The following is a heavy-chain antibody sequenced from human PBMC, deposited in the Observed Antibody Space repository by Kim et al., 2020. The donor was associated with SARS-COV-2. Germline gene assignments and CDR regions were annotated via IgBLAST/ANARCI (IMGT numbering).Heavy chain of an antibody. J-gene: IGHJ6*02. CDR3: AKVGSSWYHGYYYCMDV. D-gene: IGHD6-13*01. CDR1: GFTFSSYA. CDR2: ISGSGGST. V-gene: IGHV3-23*01. Sequence: GGSLRLSCAASGFTFSSYAMSWVRQAPGKGLEWVSAISGSGGSTYYADSVKGRFTISRDNSKYTLYLQMNSLRAEDTAVYYCAKVGSSWYHGYYYCMDVWGQGTTVSVPS.